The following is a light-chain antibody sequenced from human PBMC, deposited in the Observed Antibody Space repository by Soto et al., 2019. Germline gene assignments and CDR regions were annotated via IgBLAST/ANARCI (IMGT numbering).Light chain of an antibody. CDR3: QQSYSTPWT. CDR1: QSISSY. V-gene: IGKV1-39*01. CDR2: AAS. J-gene: IGKJ1*01. Sequence: DIPMTQSPSSLSASVGDRVTITCRASQSISSYLNWYQQKXXKAPKLLIYAASSLQSGVPSRFSGSGSGTDFTLTISSLQPEDFATYYCQQSYSTPWTFGQGTKVEIK.